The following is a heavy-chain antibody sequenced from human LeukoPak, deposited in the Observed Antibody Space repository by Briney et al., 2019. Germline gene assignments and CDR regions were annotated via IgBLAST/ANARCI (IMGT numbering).Heavy chain of an antibody. CDR2: IYYSGST. CDR3: ARQRWLVHNWFDP. V-gene: IGHV4-39*01. Sequence: SETLSLTCTVSGGSISSSSYYWGWIRQPPGKGLEWIGSIYYSGSTYYNPSLKSRVTISVDTSKNQFSVKLSSVTAADTALYYCARQRWLVHNWFDPWGQGTLVTVSS. D-gene: IGHD6-19*01. CDR1: GGSISSSSYY. J-gene: IGHJ5*02.